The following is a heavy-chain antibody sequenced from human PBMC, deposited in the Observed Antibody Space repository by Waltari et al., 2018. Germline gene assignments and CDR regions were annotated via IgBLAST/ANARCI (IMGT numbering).Heavy chain of an antibody. D-gene: IGHD6-19*01. V-gene: IGHV3-33*01. CDR2: IWYDGSNK. Sequence: QVQLVESGGGVVQPGRSLRLSCAASGFPFSSSGMHWCSHAPGKGLEWVAVIWYDGSNKYYADSVKGRFTISRDNSKNTLYLQMNSLRAEDTAVYYCARDNLRIAVAGTPMDVWGQGTTVTVSS. CDR3: ARDNLRIAVAGTPMDV. CDR1: GFPFSSSG. J-gene: IGHJ6*02.